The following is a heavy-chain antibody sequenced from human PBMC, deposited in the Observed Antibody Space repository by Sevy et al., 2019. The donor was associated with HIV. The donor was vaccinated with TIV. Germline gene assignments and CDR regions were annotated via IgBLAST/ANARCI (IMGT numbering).Heavy chain of an antibody. Sequence: ASVKVSCKVSGYTLTELSMHWVRQAPGKGLEWMGGFDPEDGETIYAQKFQGRVTMTEDTSTDTAYMELSSLRSEDTAVYYCATLEGGPETNWFDPWGQGTLVTVSS. CDR1: GYTLTELS. CDR2: FDPEDGET. D-gene: IGHD2-15*01. CDR3: ATLEGGPETNWFDP. J-gene: IGHJ5*02. V-gene: IGHV1-24*01.